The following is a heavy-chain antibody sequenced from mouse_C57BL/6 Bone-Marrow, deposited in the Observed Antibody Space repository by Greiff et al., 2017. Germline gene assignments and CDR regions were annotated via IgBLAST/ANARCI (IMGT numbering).Heavy chain of an antibody. Sequence: DVMLVESGGGLVKPGGSLKLSCAASGFTFSDYGMHWVRQAPEKGLEWVAYISSGSSTIYYADTVKGRFTISRDNAKNTLFLQMTILRSEDTAMYYCARDYYYGSSRGYWGQGTTLTVSS. CDR1: GFTFSDYG. V-gene: IGHV5-17*01. CDR2: ISSGSSTI. D-gene: IGHD1-1*01. J-gene: IGHJ2*01. CDR3: ARDYYYGSSRGY.